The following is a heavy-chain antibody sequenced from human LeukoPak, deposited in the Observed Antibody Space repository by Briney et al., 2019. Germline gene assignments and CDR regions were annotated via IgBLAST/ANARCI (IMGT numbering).Heavy chain of an antibody. Sequence: GASLRLFCAACSYIFSNYAMWWVRQSTGRARECVSYISCRSDNTLYGLSVRGRFTLSRDSSKNTLYMQMNSLRADDTAVYYCAKWGDYDVLSGYYVSDFWGQGTLVTVSS. CDR3: AKWGDYDVLSGYYVSDF. CDR1: SYIFSNYA. D-gene: IGHD3-9*01. V-gene: IGHV3-23*01. CDR2: ISCRSDNT. J-gene: IGHJ4*02.